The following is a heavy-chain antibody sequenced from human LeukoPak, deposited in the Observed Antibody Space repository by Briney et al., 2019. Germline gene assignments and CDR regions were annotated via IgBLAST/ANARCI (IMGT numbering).Heavy chain of an antibody. Sequence: GGSLRLSCAASGFTFSNYWMQWVCQAPGKGLEWVANINYDGSAKYYVDSVKGRFTISRDSAKNSLYLQMNSLRVDDTAVYYCTRGAPDFWGQGTLVTVSS. CDR1: GFTFSNYW. D-gene: IGHD3-3*01. CDR2: INYDGSAK. CDR3: TRGAPDF. V-gene: IGHV3-7*01. J-gene: IGHJ4*02.